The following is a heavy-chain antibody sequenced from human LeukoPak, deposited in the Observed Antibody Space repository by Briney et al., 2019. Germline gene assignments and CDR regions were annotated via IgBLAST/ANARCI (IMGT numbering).Heavy chain of an antibody. CDR3: ARTALLRLYYYYYGMDV. J-gene: IGHJ6*02. CDR1: GYTFTSYG. D-gene: IGHD5-12*01. Sequence: ASVKVSCKASGYTFTSYGISWVRQAPGQGLEWMGWISAYNGNTNYAQKLQGRVTMTTDTSTSTAYMELRSLRSDDTAVYHCARTALLRLYYYYYGMDVWGQGTTVTVSS. CDR2: ISAYNGNT. V-gene: IGHV1-18*01.